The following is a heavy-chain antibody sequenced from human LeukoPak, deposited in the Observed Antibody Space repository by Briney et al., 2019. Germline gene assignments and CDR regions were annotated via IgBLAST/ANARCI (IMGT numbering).Heavy chain of an antibody. CDR2: INHSGST. J-gene: IGHJ4*02. Sequence: TSETLSLTCAVYGGSFSGYYWSWIRQPPGKGLEWIGEINHSGSTNYNPSLKSRVTISVDTSKNQFSLRLSPVTAADTAVYYCARTPRNYYDNSGYYQDYWGQGTMVTVSS. CDR1: GGSFSGYY. CDR3: ARTPRNYYDNSGYYQDY. V-gene: IGHV4-34*01. D-gene: IGHD3-22*01.